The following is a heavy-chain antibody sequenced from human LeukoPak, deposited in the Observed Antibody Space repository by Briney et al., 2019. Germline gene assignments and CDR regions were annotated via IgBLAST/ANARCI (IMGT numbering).Heavy chain of an antibody. CDR3: ARDTRYNWNAPFDY. D-gene: IGHD1-20*01. V-gene: IGHV4-59*12. CDR2: VYYSGST. Sequence: SETLSLTCTVSGGSINSYCWSWIRQPPGKGLEWIGYVYYSGSTNYNPSLKSRVTISVDTSKNQFSLKLSSVTAADTAVYYCARDTRYNWNAPFDYWGQGTLVTVSS. J-gene: IGHJ4*02. CDR1: GGSINSYC.